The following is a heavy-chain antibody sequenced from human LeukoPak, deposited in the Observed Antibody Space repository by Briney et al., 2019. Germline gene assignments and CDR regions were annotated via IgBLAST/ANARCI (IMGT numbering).Heavy chain of an antibody. CDR2: ISTDGTNK. CDR1: GFYVSEHG. Sequence: GRSLRLSCEASGFYVSEHGMHRVRQPPGKGLECVAVISTDGTNKFYGDPVKGRFTISRDDSENTLYLQMDNLTTEDTAVYYCARDWARGNSYFLDFWGQGTLVTVSS. V-gene: IGHV3-30*03. D-gene: IGHD4-23*01. CDR3: ARDWARGNSYFLDF. J-gene: IGHJ4*02.